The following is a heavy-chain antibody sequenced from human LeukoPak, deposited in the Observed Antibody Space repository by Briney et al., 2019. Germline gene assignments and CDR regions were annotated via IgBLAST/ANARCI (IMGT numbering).Heavy chain of an antibody. CDR3: ASFRDGYAPGIDY. V-gene: IGHV3-7*01. CDR2: IKEDGSEK. CDR1: GFTFSTYW. J-gene: IGHJ4*02. Sequence: PGGSLRLSCAASGFTFSTYWMSWVRQAPGKGLEWVANIKEDGSEKYYADSVKGRFTISRDNAKNSLYLQMNSLRAEDTAVYYCASFRDGYAPGIDYWGQGTLVTVSS. D-gene: IGHD5-24*01.